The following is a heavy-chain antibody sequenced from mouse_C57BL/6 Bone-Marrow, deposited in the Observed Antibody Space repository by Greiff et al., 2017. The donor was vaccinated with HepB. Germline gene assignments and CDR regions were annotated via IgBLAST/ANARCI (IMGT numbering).Heavy chain of an antibody. Sequence: QVQLQQSGAELVMPGASVKLSCKASGYTFTSYWMHWVKQRPGQGLEWIGEIDPSDSYTNYNQKFKGKSTLTVDKSSSTAYMQLSSLTSEDSAVYYCARGATVPSFAYWGQGTLVTVSA. D-gene: IGHD1-1*01. CDR1: GYTFTSYW. V-gene: IGHV1-69*01. J-gene: IGHJ3*01. CDR2: IDPSDSYT. CDR3: ARGATVPSFAY.